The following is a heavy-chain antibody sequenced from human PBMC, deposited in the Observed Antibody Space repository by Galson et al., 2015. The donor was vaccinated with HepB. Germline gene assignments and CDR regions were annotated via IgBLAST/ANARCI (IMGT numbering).Heavy chain of an antibody. CDR3: ARERVMGWLQKTLGNLDP. D-gene: IGHD5-24*01. V-gene: IGHV3-48*04. J-gene: IGHJ5*02. CDR1: GFSISGYS. Sequence: SLRLSCAASGFSISGYSMNWVRQAPGKGLEWLSYISGHRNNIYYTDAVKGRFTISRDNAKNSLFLQMNSLRVEDTAVYYCARERVMGWLQKTLGNLDPWGQGTLVTVSS. CDR2: ISGHRNNI.